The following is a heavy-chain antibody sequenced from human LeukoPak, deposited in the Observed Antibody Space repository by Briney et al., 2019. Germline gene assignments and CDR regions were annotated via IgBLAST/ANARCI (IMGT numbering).Heavy chain of an antibody. D-gene: IGHD2-15*01. V-gene: IGHV3-21*01. CDR1: GFYFANYA. Sequence: GGSLRLSCAASGFYFANYAMSWVRQAPGKGLEWVSSISSSSSYIYYADSVKGRFTISRDNAKNSLYLQMNSLRAEDTAVYYCARGMWVNCSGGSCRVYYFDYWGQGTLVTVSS. J-gene: IGHJ4*02. CDR2: ISSSSSYI. CDR3: ARGMWVNCSGGSCRVYYFDY.